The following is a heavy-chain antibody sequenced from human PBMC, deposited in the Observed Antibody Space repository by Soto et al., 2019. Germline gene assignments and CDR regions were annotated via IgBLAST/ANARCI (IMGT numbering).Heavy chain of an antibody. J-gene: IGHJ4*02. V-gene: IGHV1-3*01. CDR2: INAGNGNT. D-gene: IGHD6-6*01. Sequence: QVQLVQSGAEVKKPGASVKVSCKASGYTFTIYAMHWVRQAPGQRLEWMGWINAGNGNTKYSQKFQGRVTVTRDTSASTAYMELSSLRSEDTAMYYCARTFFRGSYVSHLDYWGQGTLVTVSS. CDR1: GYTFTIYA. CDR3: ARTFFRGSYVSHLDY.